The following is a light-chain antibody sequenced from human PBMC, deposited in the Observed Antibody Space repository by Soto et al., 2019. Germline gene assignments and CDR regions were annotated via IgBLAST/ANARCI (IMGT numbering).Light chain of an antibody. Sequence: QSVLTQPPSASGSPGQSVTISCTGSSSDVGNYNYVSWYQQHPGKAPKLMIFEVNKRPSGVPNRFSGSKSANTASLTVSGLQAEDEADYYCSSYACSNTLVFGGGTKLTVL. V-gene: IGLV2-8*01. CDR3: SSYACSNTLV. CDR2: EVN. CDR1: SSDVGNYNY. J-gene: IGLJ2*01.